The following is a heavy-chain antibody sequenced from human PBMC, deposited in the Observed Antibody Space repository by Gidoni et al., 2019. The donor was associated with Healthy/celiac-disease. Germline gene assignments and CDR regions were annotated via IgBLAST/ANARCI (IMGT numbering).Heavy chain of an antibody. V-gene: IGHV1-69-2*01. J-gene: IGHJ4*02. CDR1: GYTFTDYY. CDR2: VDPEDGNR. CDR3: SASRRYTYYY. D-gene: IGHD5-18*01. Sequence: VQAGQAGAEGRKAGGAGKNPWRGSGYTFTDYYIHWIQQAPGKGLEWMGLVDPEDGNRIYAEKYQGRLTITADTSTNTAYMDLSSLRSEDTAMYYCSASRRYTYYYWGQGTLVTVSS.